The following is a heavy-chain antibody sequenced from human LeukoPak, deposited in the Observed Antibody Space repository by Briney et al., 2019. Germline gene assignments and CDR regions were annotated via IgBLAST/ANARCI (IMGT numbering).Heavy chain of an antibody. V-gene: IGHV1-2*02. CDR2: INPNSGGT. D-gene: IGHD6-19*01. Sequence: ASVKVSCKASGYTFTGYYINWVRQAPGQGLEWMGWINPNSGGTNYAQKFRGRVTMTRDTSISTAYMELSRLRSDDTAVYYCASAGGVFQWRDMGYFDPWGQGTLVIVSS. CDR3: ASAGGVFQWRDMGYFDP. CDR1: GYTFTGYY. J-gene: IGHJ5*02.